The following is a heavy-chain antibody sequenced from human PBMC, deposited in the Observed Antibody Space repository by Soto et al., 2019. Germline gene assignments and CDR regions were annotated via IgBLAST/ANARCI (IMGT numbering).Heavy chain of an antibody. J-gene: IGHJ4*02. CDR3: ARTKAVAAKTQYYFDY. CDR1: GFTFSSYG. CDR2: IWYDGSNK. V-gene: IGHV3-33*01. Sequence: QVQLVESGGGVVQPGRSLRLSCAVSGFTFSSYGMNWVRQAPGKGLEWVAVIWYDGSNKYYADSVKGRFTISRDNSKNTLYLQMNSLRAEDTAVYYCARTKAVAAKTQYYFDYWGQGTLVTVSS. D-gene: IGHD6-19*01.